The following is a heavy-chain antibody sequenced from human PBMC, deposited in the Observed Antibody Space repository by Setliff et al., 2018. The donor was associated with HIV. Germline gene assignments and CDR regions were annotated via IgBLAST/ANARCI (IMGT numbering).Heavy chain of an antibody. Sequence: SETLSLTCTVSSYSISRGYYWGWIRQAPGKGLEWIGNLYHSGTAYYNPSLKTRVTMSLDTSKNQFSLRLSSLTAADTAVYYCARRGGELPVWGQGTVVTVSS. CDR3: ARRGGELPV. CDR1: SYSISRGYY. D-gene: IGHD1-26*01. V-gene: IGHV4-38-2*02. J-gene: IGHJ4*02. CDR2: LYHSGTA.